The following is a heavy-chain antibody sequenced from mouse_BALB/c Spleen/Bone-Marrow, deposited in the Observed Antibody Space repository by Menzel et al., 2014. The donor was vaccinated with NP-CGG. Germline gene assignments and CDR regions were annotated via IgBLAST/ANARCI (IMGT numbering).Heavy chain of an antibody. CDR1: GFSLXSYG. CDR3: ARSSSPYYYAMDY. V-gene: IGHV2-9*02. CDR2: IWAGGST. Sequence: VQLVESGPGLVAPSQSLSITCTVSGFSLXSYGVHWVRQPPGKGLEWLGVIWAGGSTNYNSALMSRLSISKDNSKSQVFLKMNSLQTDDTAMYYCARSSSPYYYAMDYWGQGTSVAVSS. D-gene: IGHD1-1*01. J-gene: IGHJ4*01.